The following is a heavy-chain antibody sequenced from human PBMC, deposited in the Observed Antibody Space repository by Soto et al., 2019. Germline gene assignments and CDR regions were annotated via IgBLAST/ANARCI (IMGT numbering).Heavy chain of an antibody. Sequence: QVQLVQSGAEVKKPGSTVKVSCKASGDTFSFYTINWVRQAPGLGLEWMGRVNPIVSMSDYAQKFQGRVTITADKSTNTAYMQLNSLRSEDTAIYYCAASYGSGYRAFDYWGQGALVTVSS. CDR3: AASYGSGYRAFDY. J-gene: IGHJ4*02. D-gene: IGHD3-10*01. CDR2: VNPIVSMS. CDR1: GDTFSFYT. V-gene: IGHV1-69*02.